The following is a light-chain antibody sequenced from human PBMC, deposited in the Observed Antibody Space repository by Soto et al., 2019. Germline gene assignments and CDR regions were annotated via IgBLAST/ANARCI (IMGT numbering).Light chain of an antibody. V-gene: IGKV1-5*01. Sequence: DIQMTQSPSTLSASVGDRVPITCRASQSISSWLAWYQQKPGKAPKLLIYDASSLESGVPSRFSGSGSGTDFTLTISSLQPEEFATYYCQQSYSTLWTVGQGTKVDIK. CDR2: DAS. CDR3: QQSYSTLWT. CDR1: QSISSW. J-gene: IGKJ1*01.